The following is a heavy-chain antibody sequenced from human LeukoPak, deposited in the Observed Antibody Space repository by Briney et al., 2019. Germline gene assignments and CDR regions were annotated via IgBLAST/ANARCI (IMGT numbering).Heavy chain of an antibody. J-gene: IGHJ4*02. CDR1: GFTFSTYA. CDR2: ISGTGGST. CDR3: ARALIGYYFDY. Sequence: GGSLRLSCAASGFTFSTYAMTWVRQAPGKGLEWVSLISGTGGSTYYADSVKGRFTISRDNSKNSLYLQMNSLRAEDTAVYYCARALIGYYFDYWGQGTLVTVSS. D-gene: IGHD2-8*01. V-gene: IGHV3-23*01.